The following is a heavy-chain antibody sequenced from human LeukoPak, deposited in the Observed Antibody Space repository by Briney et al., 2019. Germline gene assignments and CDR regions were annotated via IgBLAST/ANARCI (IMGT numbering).Heavy chain of an antibody. CDR1: GGSIFSGDYY. CDR2: IYYNGIT. Sequence: SQTLSLTCTVSGGSIFSGDYYWSWIRQPPGKGLEWIGYIYYNGITYFNPSLESRVSMSVDTSKNQFSLNLSSVTAADTAVYYCARGDYNDGGGYLDHWGQGALVTVSS. CDR3: ARGDYNDGGGYLDH. D-gene: IGHD3-22*01. V-gene: IGHV4-30-4*01. J-gene: IGHJ5*02.